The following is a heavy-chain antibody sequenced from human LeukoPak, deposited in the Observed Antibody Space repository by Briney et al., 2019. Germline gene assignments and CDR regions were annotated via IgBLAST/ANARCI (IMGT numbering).Heavy chain of an antibody. D-gene: IGHD6-6*01. J-gene: IGHJ4*02. Sequence: SETLSLTCTVSGGSISSGGYYWSWIRQPPGKGLDWIGYIYHSGSTYYNPSLKSRVTISVDRSKNQFSLKLSSVTAADTAVYYCARAFGYSSSFVDYFDYWGQGTLVTVSS. CDR1: GGSISSGGYY. CDR2: IYHSGST. V-gene: IGHV4-30-2*01. CDR3: ARAFGYSSSFVDYFDY.